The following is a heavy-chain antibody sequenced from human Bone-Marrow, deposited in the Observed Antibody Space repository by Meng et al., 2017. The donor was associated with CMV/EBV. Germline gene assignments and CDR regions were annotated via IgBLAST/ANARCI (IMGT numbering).Heavy chain of an antibody. CDR1: GGSISSSSYY. J-gene: IGHJ4*02. V-gene: IGHV4-39*07. Sequence: GSLRLSCTVSGGSISSSSYYWGWIRQPPGKGLEWIGSIYYSGSTYYNPSLKSRVTISVDTSKNQFSLKLSSVTAADTAVYYCARDEGGYFDYWGQGTRVTCSS. CDR2: IYYSGST. CDR3: ARDEGGYFDY.